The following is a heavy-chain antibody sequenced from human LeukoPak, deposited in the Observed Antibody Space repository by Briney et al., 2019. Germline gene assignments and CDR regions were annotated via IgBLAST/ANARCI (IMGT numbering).Heavy chain of an antibody. CDR2: IYYSGST. D-gene: IGHD5-18*01. CDR3: ARRPRGYTYGYYFDY. V-gene: IGHV4-61*01. Sequence: SETLSLTCTVSGGSVSSGSYYWSWIRQPPGKGLEWIGYIYYSGSTNYNPSLKSRVTISVDTSKNQFSLKLSSVTAADTAVYYCARRPRGYTYGYYFDYWGQGTLVTVSS. CDR1: GGSVSSGSYY. J-gene: IGHJ4*02.